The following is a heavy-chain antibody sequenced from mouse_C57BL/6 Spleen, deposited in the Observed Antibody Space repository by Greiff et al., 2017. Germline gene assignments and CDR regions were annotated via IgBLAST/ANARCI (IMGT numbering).Heavy chain of an antibody. CDR3: AREGDGNYGFFAY. CDR2: IYPGSGST. D-gene: IGHD2-1*01. Sequence: VQLQQPGAELVKPGASVKMSCKASGYTFTSYWITWVKQRPGQGLEWIGDIYPGSGSTNYNEKFKSKATLTVDTSSSTAYMQLSSLTSEDSAVYYCAREGDGNYGFFAYWGQGTLVTVSA. V-gene: IGHV1-55*01. J-gene: IGHJ3*01. CDR1: GYTFTSYW.